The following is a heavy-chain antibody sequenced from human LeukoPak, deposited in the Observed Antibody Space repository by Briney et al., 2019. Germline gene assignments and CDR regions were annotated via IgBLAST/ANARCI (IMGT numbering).Heavy chain of an antibody. CDR2: IYYSGST. CDR3: ARDYRSTFDY. D-gene: IGHD4-11*01. Sequence: PQTLSLTCTVSGGSISSGGYYWRWIRQHPGKGLEWIGYIYYSGSTYYNPSLKSRVTISVDTSKNQFSLKLSSVTAADTAVYYCARDYRSTFDYWGQGTLVTVSS. V-gene: IGHV4-31*03. CDR1: GGSISSGGYY. J-gene: IGHJ4*02.